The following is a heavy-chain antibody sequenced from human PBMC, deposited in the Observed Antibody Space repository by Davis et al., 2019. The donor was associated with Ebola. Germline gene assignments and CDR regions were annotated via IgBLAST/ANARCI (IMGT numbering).Heavy chain of an antibody. J-gene: IGHJ5*02. V-gene: IGHV3-30*03. D-gene: IGHD4/OR15-4a*01. CDR3: ARDGGDYGPIYTWFDP. CDR1: GFTFSSHA. Sequence: GGSLRLSCAASGFTFSSHALHWARQAPGRGLEWVAVISNEGSNTYYADSVKGRFTISRDNSKNTLYLQMTSLRDEDTAMYYCARDGGDYGPIYTWFDPWGQGTLVTVSS. CDR2: ISNEGSNT.